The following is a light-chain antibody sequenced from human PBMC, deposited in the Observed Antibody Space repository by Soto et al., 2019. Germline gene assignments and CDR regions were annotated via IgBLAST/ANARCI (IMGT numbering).Light chain of an antibody. V-gene: IGKV3-20*01. J-gene: IGKJ1*01. CDR3: QQNGDASWT. CDR1: QTVNSNH. Sequence: ESVLTQSPGTLSLSPGERATLSCRASQTVNSNHLAWYQQKPGQAPRLLLYGASKSATGISDRFSGSGSGTDFTLTISRLEREDFAVYYCQQNGDASWTFGQGPKVQI. CDR2: GAS.